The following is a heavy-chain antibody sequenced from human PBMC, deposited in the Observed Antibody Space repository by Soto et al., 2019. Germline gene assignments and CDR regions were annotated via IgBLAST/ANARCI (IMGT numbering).Heavy chain of an antibody. J-gene: IGHJ4*02. V-gene: IGHV3-74*01. CDR3: ARGVGVVVADAIDY. CDR1: GFTFSSYW. Sequence: GGSLRLSCAASGFTFSSYWMHWVRQAPGKGLVWVSRSNTDGSSTSYADSVKGRFTISRDNAKNTLYLQMNSLRAEDTAVYYCARGVGVVVADAIDYWGQGALVTVSS. CDR2: SNTDGSST. D-gene: IGHD2-15*01.